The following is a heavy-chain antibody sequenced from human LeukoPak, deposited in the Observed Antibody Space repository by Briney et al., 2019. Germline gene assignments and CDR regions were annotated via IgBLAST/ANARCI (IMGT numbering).Heavy chain of an antibody. CDR3: ARDPYSGNYGNYYYYMDV. Sequence: GGSLRLSCAASGFTFSAYEMNWVRQAPGKGLEWVSYIGSSGSTVYYADSVKGRFTISRDNAKNSLYMQMNSLGPEDTAVYYCARDPYSGNYGNYYYYMDVWGKGTTVTISS. J-gene: IGHJ6*03. CDR2: IGSSGSTV. V-gene: IGHV3-48*03. CDR1: GFTFSAYE. D-gene: IGHD1-26*01.